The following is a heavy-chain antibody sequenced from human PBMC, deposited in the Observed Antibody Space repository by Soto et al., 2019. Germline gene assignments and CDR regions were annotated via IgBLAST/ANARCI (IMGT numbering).Heavy chain of an antibody. D-gene: IGHD3-10*01. CDR1: GFTFSSYG. Sequence: QVQLVESGGGVVQPGRSLRLSCAASGFTFSSYGMHWVRQAPGKGLEWVAVIWYDGSNKYYADSVKGRFTISRDNSKNTLYLQMNSRRAEDTAVYYCARDLYYYGSGSYYKDYYYGMDVWGQGTTVTVSS. CDR2: IWYDGSNK. CDR3: ARDLYYYGSGSYYKDYYYGMDV. J-gene: IGHJ6*02. V-gene: IGHV3-33*01.